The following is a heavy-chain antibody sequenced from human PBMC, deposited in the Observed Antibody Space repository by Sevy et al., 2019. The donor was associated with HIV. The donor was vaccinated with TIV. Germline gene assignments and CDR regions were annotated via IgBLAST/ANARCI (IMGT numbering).Heavy chain of an antibody. CDR2: ISGTGDYT. Sequence: GGSLRLSCAASGFTFSSFAMGWVRQAPGKGLDWISVISGTGDYTYYADSVKGRFTISRDNSKNTLFLQMNSLRAEDTAIFYCAKQMGGGSGMAFLVDYWGQGTLVTVSS. J-gene: IGHJ4*02. CDR3: AKQMGGGSGMAFLVDY. CDR1: GFTFSSFA. V-gene: IGHV3-23*01. D-gene: IGHD5-18*01.